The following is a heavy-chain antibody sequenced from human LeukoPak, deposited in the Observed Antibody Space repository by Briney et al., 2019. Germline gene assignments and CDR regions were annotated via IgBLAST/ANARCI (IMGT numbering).Heavy chain of an antibody. Sequence: GASLRLSCAASGFTFSSYAMSWVRQAPGKGLEWVSAISGSGGSTYYADSVKGRFTISRDNSKNTLYLQMNSLRAEDTAVYYCARHRAGYYDTSGYYCDYWGQGTLVTVSS. CDR2: ISGSGGST. D-gene: IGHD3-22*01. V-gene: IGHV3-23*01. CDR1: GFTFSSYA. CDR3: ARHRAGYYDTSGYYCDY. J-gene: IGHJ4*02.